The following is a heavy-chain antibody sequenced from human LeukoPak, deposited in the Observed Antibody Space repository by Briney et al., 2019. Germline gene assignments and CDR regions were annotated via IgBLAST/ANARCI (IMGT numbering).Heavy chain of an antibody. CDR1: GGTFSSYA. Sequence: SVKVSCKASGGTFSSYAISWVRQAPGQGLEWMGRIIPILGITNYAQKFQGRVTITADKSTSTAYMELSSLRSEDTAVYYCARDYGGSYYGAFDYWGQGTLVTVSS. CDR2: IIPILGIT. D-gene: IGHD1-26*01. J-gene: IGHJ4*02. CDR3: ARDYGGSYYGAFDY. V-gene: IGHV1-69*04.